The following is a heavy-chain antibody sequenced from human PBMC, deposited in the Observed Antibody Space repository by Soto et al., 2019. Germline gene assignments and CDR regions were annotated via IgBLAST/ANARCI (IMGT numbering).Heavy chain of an antibody. CDR1: GFTFSSYS. Sequence: GGSLRLSCAASGFTFSSYSMNWVRQAPGRGLEWVSYISSSSSTIYYADSVKGRFTISRDNAKNSLYLQMNSLRDEDTAVYYCAREAPMVRALYGMDVWGQGTTVTVSS. D-gene: IGHD3-10*01. CDR3: AREAPMVRALYGMDV. V-gene: IGHV3-48*02. CDR2: ISSSSSTI. J-gene: IGHJ6*02.